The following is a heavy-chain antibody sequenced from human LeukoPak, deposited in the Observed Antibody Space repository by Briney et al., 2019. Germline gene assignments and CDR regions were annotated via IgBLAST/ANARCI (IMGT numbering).Heavy chain of an antibody. D-gene: IGHD1-1*01. J-gene: IGHJ4*02. Sequence: PGGSLRLSCAASRFTFSNAWMSWVRQAPGRGLEWVGRIKSKTEGGTTDYAAPVKGRFTISRDDSKNTLYPQMNSLKTEDTAMYYCATETYTTPASFDYGGQGTLVTVSS. CDR2: IKSKTEGGTT. CDR1: RFTFSNAW. V-gene: IGHV3-15*01. CDR3: ATETYTTPASFDY.